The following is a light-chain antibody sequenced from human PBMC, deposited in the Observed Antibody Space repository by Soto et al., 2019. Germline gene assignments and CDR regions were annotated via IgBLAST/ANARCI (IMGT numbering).Light chain of an antibody. J-gene: IGKJ1*01. V-gene: IGKV1-5*01. CDR1: QSINSW. CDR3: QQYNNYPWT. CDR2: DAS. Sequence: DLAMTQSPSTLSASVGDSVTITCRASQSINSWLAWYQQKPGKAPKLLIYDASSLESGVPARLSGGGSGTELNLTISRLQPDDFSTFYCQQYNNYPWTFGQGTKVDIK.